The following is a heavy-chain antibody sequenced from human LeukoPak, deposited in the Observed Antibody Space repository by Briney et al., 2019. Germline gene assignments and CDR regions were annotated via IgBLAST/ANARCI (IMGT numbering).Heavy chain of an antibody. J-gene: IGHJ3*02. CDR1: GFTFSSYA. V-gene: IGHV3-23*01. CDR2: ISGSGGST. D-gene: IGHD2-2*01. CDR3: AKDLIVVIVVVPAARSDAFDI. Sequence: GGSLRLSCAASGFTFSSYAMSWVRQAPGKGLEWVSAISGSGGSTYYADSVKGRFTISRDNSKNTLYLQMNSLRAEDTAVYYCAKDLIVVIVVVPAARSDAFDIWGQGTMVTVSS.